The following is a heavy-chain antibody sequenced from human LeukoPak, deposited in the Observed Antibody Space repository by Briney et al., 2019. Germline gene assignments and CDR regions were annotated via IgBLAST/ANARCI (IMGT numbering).Heavy chain of an antibody. V-gene: IGHV5-51*01. Sequence: GESLKISCKGSGYRFTSYWIGWVRQKPGKGLEWMGIIYPGDSDTRYSPSFRGQVTISADKSISTAYLQWSSLKASDTAMYYCARLRRDSSGYHRNDYWGQGTLVTVSS. CDR3: ARLRRDSSGYHRNDY. D-gene: IGHD3-22*01. CDR2: IYPGDSDT. CDR1: GYRFTSYW. J-gene: IGHJ4*02.